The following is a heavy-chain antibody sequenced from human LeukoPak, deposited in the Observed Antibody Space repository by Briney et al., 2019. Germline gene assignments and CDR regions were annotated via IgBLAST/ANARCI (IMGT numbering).Heavy chain of an antibody. V-gene: IGHV1-69*04. CDR2: IIPILGIA. CDR1: GGTFTSYT. J-gene: IGHJ6*02. Sequence: SVKVSCKASGGTFTSYTISWVRHAPGQGLEWMGRIIPILGIANYAQKFQGRVTITADKSTSTAYMELSSLRSEDTAVYYCARDRARGVTPDYYYCGMDVWGQGTTVTVSS. D-gene: IGHD4-23*01. CDR3: ARDRARGVTPDYYYCGMDV.